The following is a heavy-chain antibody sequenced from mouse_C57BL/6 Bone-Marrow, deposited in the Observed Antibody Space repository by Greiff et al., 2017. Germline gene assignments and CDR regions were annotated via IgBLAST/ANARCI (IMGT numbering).Heavy chain of an antibody. V-gene: IGHV5-16*01. CDR1: GFTFSDYY. D-gene: IGHD1-1*02. CDR2: INYDGSST. Sequence: EVMLVESEGGLVQPGSSMKLSCTASGFTFSDYYMAWVRQVPEKGLEWVANINYDGSSTYYLDSLKSRFIISRDNAKNILYLQMSSLKSEDTATYYCARYGGSGYWYFDVWGTGTTVTVSS. CDR3: ARYGGSGYWYFDV. J-gene: IGHJ1*03.